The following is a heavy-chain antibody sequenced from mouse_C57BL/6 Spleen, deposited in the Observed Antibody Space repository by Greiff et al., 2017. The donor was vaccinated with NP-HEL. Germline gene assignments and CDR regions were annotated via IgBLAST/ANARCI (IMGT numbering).Heavy chain of an antibody. CDR1: GYSFTGYY. CDR3: ARGPFAY. Sequence: EVHLVESGPELVKPGASVKISCKASGYSFTGYYMNWVKQSPEKSLEWIGEINPSTGGTTYNQKFKAKATLTVDKSSSTAYMQLKSLTSEDSAVYYCARGPFAYWGQGTLVTVSA. V-gene: IGHV1-42*01. CDR2: INPSTGGT. J-gene: IGHJ3*01.